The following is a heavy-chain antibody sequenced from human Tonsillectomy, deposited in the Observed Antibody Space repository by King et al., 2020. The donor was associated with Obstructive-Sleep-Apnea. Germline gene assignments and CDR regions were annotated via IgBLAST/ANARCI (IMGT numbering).Heavy chain of an antibody. CDR2: ISWNSGRI. J-gene: IGHJ6*02. CDR1: GFNFDDYA. D-gene: IGHD2-15*01. Sequence: VQLVESGGGLVQPGRSLRLSCAASGFNFDDYAMHWVRQAPGKGLEWVSGISWNSGRIGYADSVKGRFTIYRDNAKNSLYLQMNSLRVVDTAFYYCAKDKAANYFYGMDVWGQGTTVTVPS. CDR3: AKDKAANYFYGMDV. V-gene: IGHV3-9*01.